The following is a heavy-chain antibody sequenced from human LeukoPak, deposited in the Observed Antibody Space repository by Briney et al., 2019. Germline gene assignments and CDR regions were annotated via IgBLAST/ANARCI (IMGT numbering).Heavy chain of an antibody. CDR2: ISGSGGST. CDR3: ARDRGAIDY. Sequence: GGSLRLSCAASGFTFSSYAMSWVRQAPGKGLEWVSAISGSGGSTYYADSVKGRFTISRDNAKNSLYLQMDSLRDDDTAVYYCARDRGAIDYWGQGTLVTVSS. V-gene: IGHV3-23*01. J-gene: IGHJ4*02. CDR1: GFTFSSYA.